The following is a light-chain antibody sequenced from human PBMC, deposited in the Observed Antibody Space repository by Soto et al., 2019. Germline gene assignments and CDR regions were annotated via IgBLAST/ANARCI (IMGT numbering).Light chain of an antibody. V-gene: IGKV3-15*01. Sequence: EIVMTQSPATLSVSPGERATLSCRASQSVSSNLAWYQQKPGQAPRLLIYGASTRATGIPARFSGSGSGTEFTLTISSLQSEDFAVYYCQQSGTFGQGTLLEIK. CDR1: QSVSSN. CDR3: QQSGT. J-gene: IGKJ5*01. CDR2: GAS.